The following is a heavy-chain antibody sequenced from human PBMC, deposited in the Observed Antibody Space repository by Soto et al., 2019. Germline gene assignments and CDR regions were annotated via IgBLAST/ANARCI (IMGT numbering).Heavy chain of an antibody. J-gene: IGHJ4*02. CDR1: GFTFSSYG. CDR2: IWYDGSNK. Sequence: QVQLVESGGGVVQPGRSLRLSCAASGFTFSSYGMHWVRQAPGKGLEWVAVIWYDGSNKYYADSVKGRFTISRDNSKNTLYLQMNSRRAEDTAVYYCARDASTTKQWLVPDYWGQGTLVTVSS. CDR3: ARDASTTKQWLVPDY. D-gene: IGHD6-19*01. V-gene: IGHV3-33*01.